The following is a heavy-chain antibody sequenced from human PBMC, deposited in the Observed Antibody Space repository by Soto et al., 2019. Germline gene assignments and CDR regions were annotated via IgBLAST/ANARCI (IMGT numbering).Heavy chain of an antibody. CDR1: GGSISSSSYY. V-gene: IGHV4-39*01. CDR2: IYYSGST. J-gene: IGHJ6*02. CDR3: ARLAPGGVLRFLEWQLRPRPLLDV. D-gene: IGHD3-3*01. Sequence: KTSETLSLTCTVSGGSISSSSYYWGWIRQPPGKGLEWIGSIYYSGSTYYNPSLKSRVTISVDTSKNQFSLKLSSVTAADTAVYYCARLAPGGVLRFLEWQLRPRPLLDVWGQGTTVTVSS.